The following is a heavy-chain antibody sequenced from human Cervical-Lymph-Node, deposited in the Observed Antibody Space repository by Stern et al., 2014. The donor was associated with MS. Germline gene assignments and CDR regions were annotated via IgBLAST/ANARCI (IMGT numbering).Heavy chain of an antibody. V-gene: IGHV1-46*01. CDR2: VNPSGGDT. CDR1: GYTFTNYY. CDR3: ARDYIVVVQAANDPRNYYYYCMDV. J-gene: IGHJ6*02. Sequence: VQLEQSGPAVTKPGASVKVSCKASGYTFTNYYMHWVRQAPGQGLARMGLVNPSGGDTGCAQKFQGSVTTTRETSTRTVYVEPSSLRFEDTAVYYCARDYIVVVQAANDPRNYYYYCMDVWGQGTTVTVSS. D-gene: IGHD2-2*01.